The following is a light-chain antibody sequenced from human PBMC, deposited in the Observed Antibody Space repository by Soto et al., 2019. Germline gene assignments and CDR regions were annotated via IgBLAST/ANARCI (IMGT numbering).Light chain of an antibody. V-gene: IGLV1-44*01. Sequence: QSVLTQPTSVSGTPGQRVTISCSGSSSNIGSNTVNWYQQFPGTAPKLLIYSNNQWPSGVPDRFSGSKSGTSASLAISGLQSEDEADYYCATWDDSLIGWVFGGGTKLTVL. CDR1: SSNIGSNT. CDR2: SNN. J-gene: IGLJ3*02. CDR3: ATWDDSLIGWV.